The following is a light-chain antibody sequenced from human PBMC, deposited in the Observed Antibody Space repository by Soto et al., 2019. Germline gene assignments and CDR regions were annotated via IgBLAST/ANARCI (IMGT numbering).Light chain of an antibody. CDR3: HQYGSSQT. CDR2: GAS. Sequence: EVVLTQSPGTLSLSPGGRASLSCRASQTVGSSFLAWFQHKPGQAPRLLIYGASTRATGIPDRFSGSGSGTDFTLTISRLEPEDFAVYYCHQYGSSQTFGQGTKVDIK. CDR1: QTVGSSF. J-gene: IGKJ1*01. V-gene: IGKV3-20*01.